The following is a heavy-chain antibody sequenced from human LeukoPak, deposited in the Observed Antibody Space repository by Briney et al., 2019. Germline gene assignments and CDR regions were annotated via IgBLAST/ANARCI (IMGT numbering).Heavy chain of an antibody. CDR1: GGSISSYY. Sequence: SETLSLTCTVSGGSISSYYWSWIRQPAGKGLEWIGRIYTSGSTNYNPSLKSRVTMSVDTSKNQSSLKLSSVTAADTAVYYCARSPDCSSTSCPIGDAFDIWGQGTMVTVSS. V-gene: IGHV4-4*07. D-gene: IGHD2-2*01. CDR2: IYTSGST. J-gene: IGHJ3*02. CDR3: ARSPDCSSTSCPIGDAFDI.